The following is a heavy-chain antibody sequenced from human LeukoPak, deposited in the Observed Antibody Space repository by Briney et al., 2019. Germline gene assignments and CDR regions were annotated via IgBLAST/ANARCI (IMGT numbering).Heavy chain of an antibody. Sequence: PSETLSLTCTVSGGSISSYYWSWLRQPPGKGLEWLGYIYYSGSTNYNPSLKSRVTISVDTSKNQFSLKLSSVTAADTAVYYCAREEYSSGWNAFDYWGQGTLVTVSS. D-gene: IGHD6-19*01. J-gene: IGHJ4*02. CDR1: GGSISSYY. CDR2: IYYSGST. V-gene: IGHV4-59*01. CDR3: AREEYSSGWNAFDY.